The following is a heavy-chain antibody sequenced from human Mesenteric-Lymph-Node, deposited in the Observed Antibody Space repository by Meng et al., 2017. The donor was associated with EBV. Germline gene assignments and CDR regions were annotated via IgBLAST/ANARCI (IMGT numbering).Heavy chain of an antibody. CDR3: ARGGYYDLLTGYYRAFDY. V-gene: IGHV4-61*01. Sequence: QVRVQGSGPGLVKPSETLSLTCTVSGGSVSSGSFYWNWIRQPPGKGLEWIGYIYYSATTNYNPSLKSRVTISVDTSKNQFYLNLSSVSAADTAIYYCARGGYYDLLTGYYRAFDYWGQGALVTVSS. D-gene: IGHD3-9*01. CDR1: GGSVSSGSFY. J-gene: IGHJ4*02. CDR2: IYYSATT.